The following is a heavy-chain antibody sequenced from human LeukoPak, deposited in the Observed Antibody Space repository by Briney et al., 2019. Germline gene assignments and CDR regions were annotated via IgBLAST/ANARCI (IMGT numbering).Heavy chain of an antibody. CDR2: IDYSVNT. CDR3: ARVGDLYRAHRVRGLSPDYYYMDV. D-gene: IGHD3-10*01. V-gene: IGHV4-39*07. CDR1: GGSIRSTTYY. Sequence: SETLSLTCSVSGGSIRSTTYYWGWIRQPPGTGLEWIVSIDYSVNTYNSPSLMSRVTISVATSKNHFSLTVSSLTAADTAVYYCARVGDLYRAHRVRGLSPDYYYMDVWGKGTTVTVSS. J-gene: IGHJ6*03.